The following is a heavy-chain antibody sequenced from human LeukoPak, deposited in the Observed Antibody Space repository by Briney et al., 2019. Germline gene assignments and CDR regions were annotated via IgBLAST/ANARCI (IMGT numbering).Heavy chain of an antibody. V-gene: IGHV6-1*01. J-gene: IGHJ4*02. CDR2: TYYRSKWFS. CDR3: ASFRSVAGFDY. CDR1: GDSVSSNSAA. Sequence: SQTLSLTCAISGDSVSSNSAAWNWIRLSPSRGLEWLGRTYYRSKWFSDYAVSVKSRITINPDTSKNQFSLQLNSVTPEDTAVYYCASFRSVAGFDYWGQGTLVTVSS.